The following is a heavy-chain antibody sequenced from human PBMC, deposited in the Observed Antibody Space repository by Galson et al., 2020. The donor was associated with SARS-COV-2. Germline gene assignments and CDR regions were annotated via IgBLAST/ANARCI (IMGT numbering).Heavy chain of an antibody. J-gene: IGHJ4*02. CDR3: ASLRDYDSSGYFRFDY. CDR2: INHRGST. V-gene: IGHV4-34*01. D-gene: IGHD3-22*01. CDR1: GGSFSDYY. Sequence: SQTLSLTCAVYGGSFSDYYWSWIRQPPGKGLEWIGEINHRGSTNCNPSLKSRVTMSVDTSKNQFSLKLSSVTAADTAVYYCASLRDYDSSGYFRFDYWGQGALVTVSS.